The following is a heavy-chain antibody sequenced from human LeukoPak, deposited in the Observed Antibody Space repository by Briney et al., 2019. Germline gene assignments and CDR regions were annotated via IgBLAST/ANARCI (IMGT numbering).Heavy chain of an antibody. J-gene: IGHJ4*02. Sequence: PGGSLRLSCAASGFTFNNAWMSWVRQTPGKGLEWVGRIKSKSDGGTIDYAAPVDGRFTISTDDSTNTLHLQMTSLKTEDTAVYFCTTWSAAYRAHWSQGTLVAVSS. CDR2: IKSKSDGGTI. V-gene: IGHV3-15*01. CDR1: GFTFNNAW. CDR3: TTWSAAYRAH. D-gene: IGHD2-15*01.